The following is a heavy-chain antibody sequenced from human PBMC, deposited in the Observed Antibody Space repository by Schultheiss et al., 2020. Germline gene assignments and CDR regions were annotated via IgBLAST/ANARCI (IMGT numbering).Heavy chain of an antibody. D-gene: IGHD1-26*01. V-gene: IGHV4-39*01. CDR3: ARQSGSWELRFDY. CDR2: IYYSGST. Sequence: SETLSLTCTVSGGSISSGGYYWSWIRQHPGKGLAWIGYIYYSGSTNYNPSLKSRVTISVDTSKNQFSLKLSSVTAADTAVYYCARQSGSWELRFDYWGQGTLVTVSS. J-gene: IGHJ4*02. CDR1: GGSISSGGYY.